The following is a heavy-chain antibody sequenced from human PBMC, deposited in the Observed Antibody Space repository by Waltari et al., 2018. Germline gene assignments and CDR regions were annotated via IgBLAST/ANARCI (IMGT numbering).Heavy chain of an antibody. V-gene: IGHV3-7*01. J-gene: IGHJ4*02. D-gene: IGHD6-6*01. CDR2: IKQDGSEK. Sequence: EVQLVESGGGLVQPGGSLRLSCAASGFTFSSYWMSWVRQAPGKGLEGVANIKQDGSEKYYVDSGKGRFTISRDNAKNSLYLQMNSLRAEDTAVYYCATGPRAARPDYWGQGTLVTVSS. CDR1: GFTFSSYW. CDR3: ATGPRAARPDY.